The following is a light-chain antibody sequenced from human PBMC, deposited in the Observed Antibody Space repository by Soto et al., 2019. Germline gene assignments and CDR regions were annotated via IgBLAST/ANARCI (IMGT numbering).Light chain of an antibody. CDR3: QQYNGYPHT. CDR2: KAS. J-gene: IGKJ2*01. CDR1: QSISTW. Sequence: DIQMTQSPSTLSASVGDRVTITCRASQSISTWLSWYQQKPGKAPKLLIYKASSLRNGVPSRFSGSGSGTEFTLTISSLQPYDFASYYCQQYNGYPHTFGQGTKLEIK. V-gene: IGKV1-5*03.